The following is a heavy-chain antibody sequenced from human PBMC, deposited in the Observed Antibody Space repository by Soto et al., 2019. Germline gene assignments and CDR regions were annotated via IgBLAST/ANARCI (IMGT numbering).Heavy chain of an antibody. CDR3: AKDKGRSLTGGMDV. D-gene: IGHD3-9*01. Sequence: PGGSLRLSCAASGFTFSSFGMHWVRQAPGKGLEWVSVMSFDGNSKYYADSMKGRFIISRENSKNTLYLEMNSLRAEDTAVYYCAKDKGRSLTGGMDVWGQGTTVTVSS. J-gene: IGHJ6*02. CDR1: GFTFSSFG. CDR2: MSFDGNSK. V-gene: IGHV3-30*18.